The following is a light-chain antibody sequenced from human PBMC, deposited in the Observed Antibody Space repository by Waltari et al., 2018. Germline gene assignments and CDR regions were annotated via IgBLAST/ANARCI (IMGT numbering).Light chain of an antibody. J-gene: IGKJ2*01. CDR2: ASS. CDR3: QQYFVYPYT. Sequence: AIRMTQSPSSLAASPGDRVTLTCRASQDISVYLAWYQQKPGNAPNLSVYASSTSQTGVPSRFIGSGSGTAFTLTIDCLQSEDFATYYCQQYFVYPYTFGQGTKLEIK. V-gene: IGKV1-8*01. CDR1: QDISVY.